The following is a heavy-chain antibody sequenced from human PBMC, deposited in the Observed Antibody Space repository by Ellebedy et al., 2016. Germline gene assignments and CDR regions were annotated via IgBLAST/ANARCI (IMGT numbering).Heavy chain of an antibody. Sequence: GSLRLSXTVSGYSISSGYYWGWIRQPPGKGLEWIGSIYHSGSTYYNPSLKSRVTISVDTSKNQFSLKLSSVTAADTAVYYCASSGGGGDTAMVNIFDYWGQGTLVTVSS. J-gene: IGHJ4*02. CDR2: IYHSGST. V-gene: IGHV4-38-2*02. CDR1: GYSISSGYY. D-gene: IGHD5-18*01. CDR3: ASSGGGGDTAMVNIFDY.